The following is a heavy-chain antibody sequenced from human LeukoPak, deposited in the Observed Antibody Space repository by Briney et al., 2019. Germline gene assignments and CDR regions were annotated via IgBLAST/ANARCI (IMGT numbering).Heavy chain of an antibody. CDR3: VKGGIQLWFGYFDY. J-gene: IGHJ4*02. CDR1: GFTFSSYA. D-gene: IGHD5-18*01. CDR2: ISSNGGST. V-gene: IGHV3-64D*06. Sequence: GGSLRLSCSASGFTFSSYAMHWVRQAPGKGLEYVSAISSNGGSTHYADSVKGRFTISRDNSKNTLYLQMSSLRAEDTAVYYCVKGGIQLWFGYFDYWGQGTLVTVSS.